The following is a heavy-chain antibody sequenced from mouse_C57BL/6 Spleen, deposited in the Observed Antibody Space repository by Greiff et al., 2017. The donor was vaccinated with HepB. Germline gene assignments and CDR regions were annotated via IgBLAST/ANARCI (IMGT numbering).Heavy chain of an antibody. V-gene: IGHV2-2*01. D-gene: IGHD2-12*01. Sequence: VKVEESGPGLVQPSQSLSITCTVSGFSLTSYGVHWVRQSPGKGLEWLGVIWSGGSTDYNAAFISRLSISKDNSKSQVFFKMNSLQADDTAIYYCASGSLRRGFAYWGQGTLVTVSA. J-gene: IGHJ3*01. CDR1: GFSLTSYG. CDR2: IWSGGST. CDR3: ASGSLRRGFAY.